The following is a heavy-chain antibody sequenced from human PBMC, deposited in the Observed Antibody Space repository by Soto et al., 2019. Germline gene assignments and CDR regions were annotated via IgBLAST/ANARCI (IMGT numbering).Heavy chain of an antibody. J-gene: IGHJ4*02. CDR1: GYTFTDYD. CDR3: EVTFRH. V-gene: IGHV1-8*01. D-gene: IGHD2-21*02. Sequence: ASVKVSCKTSGYTFTDYDINWVRQATGQGLEWMGWVSPDFGNAGYAEQFQGRVTMTTNTSTSTAYMELTSLTSDDTGVYYCEVTFRHWGQGNMVTVSS. CDR2: VSPDFGNA.